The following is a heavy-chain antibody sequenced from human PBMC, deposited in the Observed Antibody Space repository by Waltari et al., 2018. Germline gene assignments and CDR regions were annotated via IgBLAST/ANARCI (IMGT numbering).Heavy chain of an antibody. CDR3: ARCYSGSYPD. J-gene: IGHJ4*02. D-gene: IGHD1-26*01. V-gene: IGHV4-34*01. Sequence: QVQLQQWGAGLLKPSETLSLTCAVYGGSFSGYYWSWIRQPPGKGLEWIGEINHSGSTNYNPSLKSRVTISVDTSKNQFSLKLSSVTAADTAVYYCARCYSGSYPDWGQGTLVTVSS. CDR2: INHSGST. CDR1: GGSFSGYY.